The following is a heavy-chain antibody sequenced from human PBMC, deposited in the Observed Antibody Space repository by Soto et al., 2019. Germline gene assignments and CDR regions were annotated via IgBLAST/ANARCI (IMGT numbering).Heavy chain of an antibody. CDR3: ARARRETYYYDSSGYYFDY. CDR1: GYTLTELS. V-gene: IGHV1-24*01. CDR2: FDPEDGET. D-gene: IGHD3-22*01. J-gene: IGHJ4*02. Sequence: ASVKVSCKVSGYTLTELSMHWVRQAPGKGLEWMGGFDPEDGETNYAQKFQGRVTITADESTSTAYMELSSLRSEDTAVYYCARARRETYYYDSSGYYFDYWGQGTLVTVSS.